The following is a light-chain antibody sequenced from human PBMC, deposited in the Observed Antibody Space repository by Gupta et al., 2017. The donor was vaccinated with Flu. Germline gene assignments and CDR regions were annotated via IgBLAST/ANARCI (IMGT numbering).Light chain of an antibody. CDR1: QNIGFW. Sequence: IQITQSPSTLSASVGDRVTITCRASQNIGFWLAWYQQKPGKAPKLLISKVCNLESGVPPRLTGSGSGTDFTLTIGSLQPDESAIYYCQQFNSHIGITFGQGTRLEIK. V-gene: IGKV1-5*03. J-gene: IGKJ5*01. CDR3: QQFNSHIGIT. CDR2: KVC.